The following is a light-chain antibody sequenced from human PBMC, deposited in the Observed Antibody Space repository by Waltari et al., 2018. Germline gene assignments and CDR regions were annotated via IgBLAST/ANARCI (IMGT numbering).Light chain of an antibody. CDR3: QQVNSFPRT. CDR2: DAS. Sequence: DIQMTQSPSSVSASVGDRVTLTCRASPGIASRLAWYQQKPGKAPKLLIYDASSLHNGVPSRFIGSGSGTDFTLTIRGLQPEDFATYYCQQVNSFPRTFGQGTTVDVK. V-gene: IGKV1-12*01. J-gene: IGKJ1*01. CDR1: PGIASR.